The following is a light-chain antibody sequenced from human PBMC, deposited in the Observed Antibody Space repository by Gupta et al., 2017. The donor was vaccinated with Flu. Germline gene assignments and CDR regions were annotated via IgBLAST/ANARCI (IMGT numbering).Light chain of an antibody. Sequence: QSVLTQPPSASGTRGQRVTISCVGSSSNIGSHNVNWYQQLRGKAPKLLSWTNNQLPTGVTDRFAGSKSGTSAALANSGLQSEDEAEYYCAAWDDRLDGRLFGGGTKLTVL. CDR2: TNN. CDR3: AAWDDRLDGRL. J-gene: IGLJ3*02. V-gene: IGLV1-44*01. CDR1: SSNIGSHN.